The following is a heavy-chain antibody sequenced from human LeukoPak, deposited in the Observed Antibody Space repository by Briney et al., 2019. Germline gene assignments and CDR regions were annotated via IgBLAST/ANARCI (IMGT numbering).Heavy chain of an antibody. CDR2: IYRDGNT. CDR3: ASVSSSAGTPFDY. D-gene: IGHD1-14*01. CDR1: GFTVSSNY. Sequence: GGSLRLSCAASGFTVSSNYMSWVRQAPGKGLEWVSVIYRDGNTYYADSVKGRFTISRDISKNTLYLQMNSLRAEDTAVYYCASVSSSAGTPFDYWGQGTLVTVSS. V-gene: IGHV3-53*01. J-gene: IGHJ4*02.